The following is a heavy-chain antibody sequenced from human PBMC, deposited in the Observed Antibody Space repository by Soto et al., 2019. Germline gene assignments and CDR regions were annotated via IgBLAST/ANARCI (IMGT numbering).Heavy chain of an antibody. CDR2: IWYDGSNK. D-gene: IGHD1-26*01. V-gene: IGHV3-33*01. CDR1: GFTFSSYG. Sequence: QVQLVESGGGVVQPGRSLRLSCAASGFTFSSYGMHWVRQAPGKGLEWVAVIWYDGSNKYYADSVKGRFTISRDNSKNTLDLQRSSLRGEDTAVYYCARDQGGSGSDSTHWGQGTLVTVSS. J-gene: IGHJ4*02. CDR3: ARDQGGSGSDSTH.